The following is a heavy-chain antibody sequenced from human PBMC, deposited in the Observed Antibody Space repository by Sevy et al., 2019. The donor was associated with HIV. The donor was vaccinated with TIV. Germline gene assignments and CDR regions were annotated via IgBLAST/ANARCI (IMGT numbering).Heavy chain of an antibody. J-gene: IGHJ4*02. CDR3: ARLGIAVAGYFDY. Sequence: HSETLSLTCAVSGYSISSGFYWGWIRQPPGKGLEWIVLMYHSGSTYYNSSLQSRVTISVDTSKNQFSLELTSVTAADTAVYYCARLGIAVAGYFDYWGQGTLVTVSS. CDR2: MYHSGST. CDR1: GYSISSGFY. D-gene: IGHD6-19*01. V-gene: IGHV4-38-2*01.